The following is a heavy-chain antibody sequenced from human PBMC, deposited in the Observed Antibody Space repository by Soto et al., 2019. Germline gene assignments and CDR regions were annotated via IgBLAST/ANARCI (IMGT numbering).Heavy chain of an antibody. CDR2: IYYSGST. CDR3: AREVVVPADTYYYYGMDV. V-gene: IGHV4-31*03. CDR1: GGSISSAGYY. Sequence: SETLSLTCTVSGGSISSAGYYWTWIRQQPGKGLEWIGYIYYSGSTYYNPSLKSRVTISVDTSKNQFSLKLSSVTAADTAVYYCAREVVVPADTYYYYGMDVWGQGTTVTVSS. D-gene: IGHD2-2*01. J-gene: IGHJ6*02.